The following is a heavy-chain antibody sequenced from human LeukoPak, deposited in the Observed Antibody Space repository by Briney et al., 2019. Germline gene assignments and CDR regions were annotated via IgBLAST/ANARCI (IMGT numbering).Heavy chain of an antibody. J-gene: IGHJ3*02. Sequence: ASVKVSCKASGGTFSSYAISWVRQAPGQGLEWMGGIIPIFGTANYAQKFQGRVTITTDESTSTAYMELSSLRSEDTAVYYCARERYYNDYYDSSALDIRGQGTMVTVSS. CDR3: ARERYYNDYYDSSALDI. D-gene: IGHD3-22*01. CDR2: IIPIFGTA. CDR1: GGTFSSYA. V-gene: IGHV1-69*05.